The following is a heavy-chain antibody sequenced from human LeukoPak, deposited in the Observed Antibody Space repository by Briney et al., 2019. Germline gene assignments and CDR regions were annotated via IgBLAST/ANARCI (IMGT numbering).Heavy chain of an antibody. J-gene: IGHJ4*02. Sequence: ASVNVSCKASGYTFKNYDINGVRQATGQGLGGMGWRNPNSGNTGFAQKFQDRVSMTRDTSINTAYMELTRLRSGDTAVYYCARATPGGLHGYSFDYWGQGTVVTVYS. D-gene: IGHD5-24*01. CDR2: RNPNSGNT. CDR3: ARATPGGLHGYSFDY. V-gene: IGHV1-8*02. CDR1: GYTFKNYD.